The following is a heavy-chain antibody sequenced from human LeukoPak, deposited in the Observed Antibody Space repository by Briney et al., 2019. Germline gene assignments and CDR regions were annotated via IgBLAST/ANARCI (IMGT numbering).Heavy chain of an antibody. Sequence: PERSLRLSCAASGFTFRHYAVHWVSQAPGRGLEWVAVLSFDGAHKYYAESVKGRFTISKDNSNNTLSLQMDSLRLEDTALYYCVRARAGGLDFWGQGTLVTVSS. J-gene: IGHJ4*02. D-gene: IGHD3-16*01. CDR3: VRARAGGLDF. CDR1: GFTFRHYA. CDR2: LSFDGAHK. V-gene: IGHV3-30*04.